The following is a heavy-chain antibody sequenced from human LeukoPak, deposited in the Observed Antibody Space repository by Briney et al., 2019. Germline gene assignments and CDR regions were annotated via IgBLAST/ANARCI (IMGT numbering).Heavy chain of an antibody. CDR3: ASGLVSGGATTFDY. CDR2: IFYSGST. D-gene: IGHD1-26*01. Sequence: KPSETLSLTCTVSGGSISSSSYYWGWIRQPPGKGLEWIGSIFYSGSTYYNPSLRSRVTISVDTSKNQFSLKLSSVTAADTAVYYCASGLVSGGATTFDYWGQGTLVTVSS. V-gene: IGHV4-39*01. J-gene: IGHJ4*02. CDR1: GGSISSSSYY.